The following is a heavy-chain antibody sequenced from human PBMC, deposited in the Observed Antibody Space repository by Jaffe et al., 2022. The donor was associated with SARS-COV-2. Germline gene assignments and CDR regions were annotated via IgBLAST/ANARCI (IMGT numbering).Heavy chain of an antibody. D-gene: IGHD1-1*01. CDR1: GFTFDDYA. Sequence: EVQLVESGGGLVQPGRSLRLSCAASGFTFDDYAMHWVRQAPGKGLEWVSGISWNSGSIGYADSVKGRFTISRDNAKNSLYLQMNSLRAEDTALYYCASSAGTLDFDYWGQGTLVTVSS. CDR2: ISWNSGSI. CDR3: ASSAGTLDFDY. V-gene: IGHV3-9*01. J-gene: IGHJ4*02.